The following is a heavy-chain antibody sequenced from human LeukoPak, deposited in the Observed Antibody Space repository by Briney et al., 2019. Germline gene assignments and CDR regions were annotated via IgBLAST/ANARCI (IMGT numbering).Heavy chain of an antibody. CDR2: IYAGGGT. Sequence: GGSLRLSCATSGFFVSSTYMSWVRQAPGKGLAWVSVIYAGGGTYYADSVKGRFTISRDNTKNTLYLQMNSLRAEDTAVYYCARDPSDYYGSGRFDNWGQGTLVTVSS. CDR1: GFFVSSTY. CDR3: ARDPSDYYGSGRFDN. J-gene: IGHJ4*02. D-gene: IGHD3-10*01. V-gene: IGHV3-66*01.